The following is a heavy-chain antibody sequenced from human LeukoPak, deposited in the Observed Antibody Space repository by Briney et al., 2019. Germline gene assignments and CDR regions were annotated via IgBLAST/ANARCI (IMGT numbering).Heavy chain of an antibody. CDR3: AADLAYCGGDCFGY. Sequence: ASVKVSCKASGYTFTSYGISWVRQAPGQGLEWMGWISAYNGNTNYAQKLQGRVTMTTDTSTSTAYMELRSLRSDDTAVYYCAADLAYCGGDCFGYWGQGTLVTVSS. D-gene: IGHD2-21*01. V-gene: IGHV1-18*01. CDR1: GYTFTSYG. J-gene: IGHJ4*02. CDR2: ISAYNGNT.